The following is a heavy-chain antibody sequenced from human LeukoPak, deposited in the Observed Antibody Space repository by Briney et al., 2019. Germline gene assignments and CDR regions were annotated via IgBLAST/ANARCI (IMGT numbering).Heavy chain of an antibody. CDR3: ARKAAAGIMDY. CDR1: GYTFTNFD. Sequence: GASVKVSCKASGYTFTNFDINWVRQASGQGLEWMGWINPSSGNTGYALKFQGRVTMTRSTSMNTAYMELSSLRSDDTAVYYCARKAAAGIMDYWGQGTLVTVSS. CDR2: INPSSGNT. D-gene: IGHD6-13*01. V-gene: IGHV1-8*01. J-gene: IGHJ4*02.